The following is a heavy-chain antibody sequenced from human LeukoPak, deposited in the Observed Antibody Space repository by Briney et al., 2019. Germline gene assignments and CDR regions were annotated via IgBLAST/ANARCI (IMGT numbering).Heavy chain of an antibody. CDR1: GYSFTSYY. CDR3: ARHSSAYRNWFDS. D-gene: IGHD3-22*01. CDR2: IDPSDSYT. Sequence: GESLKISGKGSGYSFTSYYISWVRQMAGKGPEWMGKIDPSDSYTNYSPSFQGHVTISADKSISTPYLQWSSLKASDTAMYYCARHSSAYRNWFDSWGQGTLVTVSS. V-gene: IGHV5-10-1*01. J-gene: IGHJ5*01.